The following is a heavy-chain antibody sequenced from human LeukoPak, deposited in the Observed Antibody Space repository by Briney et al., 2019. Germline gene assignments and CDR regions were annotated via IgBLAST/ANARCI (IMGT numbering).Heavy chain of an antibody. J-gene: IGHJ6*03. D-gene: IGHD2-15*01. CDR3: ARGRRRFRGYCSGGSCYRYYYYYMDV. CDR1: GGSFINYA. V-gene: IGHV1-69*13. CDR2: IIPILGTA. Sequence: ASVKVSCKPSGGSFINYAITWVRQAPGQGLEWMGGIIPILGTANYAEKFQGRVTITADESTTTAYMELSSLRSEDTAIYYCARGRRRFRGYCSGGSCYRYYYYYMDVWGKGTTVTVSS.